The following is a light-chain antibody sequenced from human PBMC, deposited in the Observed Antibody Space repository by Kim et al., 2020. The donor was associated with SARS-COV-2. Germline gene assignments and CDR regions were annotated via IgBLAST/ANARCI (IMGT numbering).Light chain of an antibody. CDR3: QSWDSSTVVV. CDR1: KLGDKY. CDR2: QDT. Sequence: SYELTQPPSVSVSPGQTASITCSGDKLGDKYACWYQQKSGQSPVLVLYQDTKRPSGIPERFSGSNSGNTATLTISGTQAMDEADYYCQSWDSSTVVVFGGGTKLTVL. J-gene: IGLJ2*01. V-gene: IGLV3-1*01.